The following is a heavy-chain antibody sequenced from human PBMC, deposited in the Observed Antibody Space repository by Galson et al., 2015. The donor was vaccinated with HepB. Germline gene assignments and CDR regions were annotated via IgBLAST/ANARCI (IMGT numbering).Heavy chain of an antibody. CDR2: IYYSGST. Sequence: ETLSLTCTVSGGSISSYYWSWIRQPPGKGLEWIGYIYYSGSTNYNPSLKSRVTISVDTSKNQFSLKLSSVTAADTAVYYCARNVEDYYDSSGYYLMIRRSYYFDYWGQGTLVTVSS. CDR1: GGSISSYY. V-gene: IGHV4-59*12. J-gene: IGHJ4*02. D-gene: IGHD3-22*01. CDR3: ARNVEDYYDSSGYYLMIRRSYYFDY.